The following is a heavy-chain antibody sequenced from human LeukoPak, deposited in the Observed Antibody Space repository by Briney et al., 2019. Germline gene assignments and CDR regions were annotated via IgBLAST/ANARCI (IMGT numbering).Heavy chain of an antibody. Sequence: ASVTVSCTVSGYTLTELPMHWVRQAPGKGLEWMGGFDPEDGETIYAQKFQGRVTMTEDTSTDTAYMELSSLRSEDTAVYYCATASPHGLRYYYGMDVWGQGTTVTVSS. CDR3: ATASPHGLRYYYGMDV. CDR2: FDPEDGET. CDR1: GYTLTELP. J-gene: IGHJ6*02. V-gene: IGHV1-24*01.